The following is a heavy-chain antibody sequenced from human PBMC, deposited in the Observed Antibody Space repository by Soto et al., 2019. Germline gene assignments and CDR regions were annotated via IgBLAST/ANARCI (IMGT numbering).Heavy chain of an antibody. CDR1: GGSFSGYY. D-gene: IGHD5-12*01. CDR3: ARVGMRGWLQFYGAFDI. Sequence: QVQLQQWGAGLLKPSETLSLTCAVYGGSFSGYYWSWIRQPPGKGLEWIGEINHSGSTNYNPSLKSRVTISVDTSKNQFSLKLSSVTAADTAVYYCARVGMRGWLQFYGAFDIWGQGTMVTVSS. CDR2: INHSGST. V-gene: IGHV4-34*01. J-gene: IGHJ3*02.